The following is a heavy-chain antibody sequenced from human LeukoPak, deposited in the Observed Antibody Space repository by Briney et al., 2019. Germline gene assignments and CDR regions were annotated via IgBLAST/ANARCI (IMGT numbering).Heavy chain of an antibody. CDR2: INGDETSR. D-gene: IGHD1-7*01. J-gene: IGHJ4*02. CDR3: ARDRAERNWTYHTLFDY. CDR1: GFTFRDYW. V-gene: IGHV3-74*01. Sequence: GGSLRLSCAASGFTFRDYWMHWIRQTPREGLVWVSRINGDETSRAYADSVEGRFTISRDNAKNTLYLQIDSLRAEDSAIYYCARDRAERNWTYHTLFDYWGQGTPVTVSS.